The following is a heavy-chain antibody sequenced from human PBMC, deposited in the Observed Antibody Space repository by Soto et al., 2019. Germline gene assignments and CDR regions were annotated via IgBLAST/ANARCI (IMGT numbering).Heavy chain of an antibody. CDR3: ARANSGDDDQFDY. CDR1: GYSFTGFY. D-gene: IGHD5-12*01. J-gene: IGHJ4*02. CDR2: VNPNSGGA. Sequence: ASVKVSCKASGYSFTGFYIHWVRQAPGQGLEWMGWVNPNSGGAHYAQKFQGRVTMTRDTSVTSAYMEVTRLRSDDTAIYYCARANSGDDDQFDYWGQGTPVTVSS. V-gene: IGHV1-2*02.